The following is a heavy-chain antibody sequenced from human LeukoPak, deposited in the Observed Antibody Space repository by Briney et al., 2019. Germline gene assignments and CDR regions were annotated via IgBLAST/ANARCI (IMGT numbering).Heavy chain of an antibody. CDR1: GFTFSSYE. V-gene: IGHV3-48*03. CDR3: ARGSRFGVVGRDAFDI. J-gene: IGHJ3*02. CDR2: ISSSGSTI. D-gene: IGHD3-3*01. Sequence: HPGGSLRLSCAASGFTFSSYEMNWVRQAPGKGLEWVSYISSSGSTIYYADSVKGRFTISRDNAKNSLYLQVNSLRAEDTAVYYCARGSRFGVVGRDAFDIWGQGTMVTVSS.